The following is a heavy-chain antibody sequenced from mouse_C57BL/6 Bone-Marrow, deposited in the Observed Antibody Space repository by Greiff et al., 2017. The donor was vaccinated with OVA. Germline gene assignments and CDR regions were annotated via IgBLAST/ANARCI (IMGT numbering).Heavy chain of an antibody. CDR2: INPYNGGT. CDR1: GYTFTDYY. CDR3: ASPSFAY. Sequence: EVKLVESGPVLVKPGASVKMSCKASGYTFTDYYMNWVKQSHGKSLEWIGVINPYNGGTSYNQKFKGKATLTVDKSSSTAYMELISLTSEDSAVYYCASPSFAYWGQGALVTVSA. J-gene: IGHJ3*01. V-gene: IGHV1-19*01.